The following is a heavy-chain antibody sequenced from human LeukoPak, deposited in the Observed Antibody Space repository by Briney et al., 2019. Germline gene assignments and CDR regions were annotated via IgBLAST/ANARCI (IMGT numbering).Heavy chain of an antibody. Sequence: ASVKVSCKASGYTFTNYVIHWVRRAPGQRLEWTGWINAGNGNTEYSQKFQGRVTITRDTSATTAYMELSSLRSEDTAVYYCARVYFSGSFGFDYWGQGTLVTVSS. V-gene: IGHV1-3*01. J-gene: IGHJ4*02. D-gene: IGHD3-16*01. CDR2: INAGNGNT. CDR3: ARVYFSGSFGFDY. CDR1: GYTFTNYV.